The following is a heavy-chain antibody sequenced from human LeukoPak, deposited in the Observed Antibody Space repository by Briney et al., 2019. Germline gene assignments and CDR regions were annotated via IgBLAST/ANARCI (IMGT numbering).Heavy chain of an antibody. D-gene: IGHD4-17*01. CDR3: ARSLYGDYGYFQH. Sequence: SQTLSLTCPVSGGSISSGDYYGSWIRQPPGKGLAWICYIYYSGNTYYNPSLKSRVTISVDTSKNQFSLKLSSVTAADTAVYYCARSLYGDYGYFQHWGQGTLVTVSS. V-gene: IGHV4-30-4*01. CDR1: GGSISSGDYY. CDR2: IYYSGNT. J-gene: IGHJ1*01.